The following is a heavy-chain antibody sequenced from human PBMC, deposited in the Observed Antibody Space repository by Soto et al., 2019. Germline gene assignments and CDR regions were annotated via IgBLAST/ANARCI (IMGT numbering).Heavy chain of an antibody. J-gene: IGHJ4*02. CDR2: MNPNSGNT. Sequence: QVQPVQSGAEVKKPGASVKVSCKASGYTFTSYDINWVRQATGQGLEWMGWMNPNSGNTGYAQKFQGRVTMTRNTSISTAYMELSSMRSEETAVYYCARFLTYSSSWYYFAYWGQGTLVTVSS. V-gene: IGHV1-8*01. D-gene: IGHD6-13*01. CDR1: GYTFTSYD. CDR3: ARFLTYSSSWYYFAY.